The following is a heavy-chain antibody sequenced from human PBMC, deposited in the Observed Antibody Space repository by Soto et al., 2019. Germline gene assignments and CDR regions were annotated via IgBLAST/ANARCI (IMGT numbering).Heavy chain of an antibody. CDR1: EFSFDDYA. J-gene: IGHJ4*02. V-gene: IGHV3-23*01. CDR2: ITYTGVST. CDR3: AKASVWYPYFDS. Sequence: EAQLLESGGDLVQPGGSLRLSCAASEFSFDDYAMSWVRQAPGKGLEWVSSITYTGVSTYYVDSVKGRFTISRDNSKDILYLQMNSLRAEDTAIYYCAKASVWYPYFDSWGQGTLVTVSS. D-gene: IGHD6-13*01.